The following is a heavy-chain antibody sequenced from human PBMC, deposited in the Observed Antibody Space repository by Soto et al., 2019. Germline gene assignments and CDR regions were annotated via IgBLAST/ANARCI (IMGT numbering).Heavy chain of an antibody. CDR2: IVVGSGNT. D-gene: IGHD2-8*01. V-gene: IGHV1-58*01. CDR1: GFTFTSSA. J-gene: IGHJ6*02. CDR3: AASSDSETNTGYYYGMDV. Sequence: QMQLVQSGPEVKKPGTSLKVSCKASGFTFTSSAVQWVRQARGQRLEWIGWIVVGSGNTNYAQKFQERVTITRDMSTSTAYMELSSLRSEDTAVYYCAASSDSETNTGYYYGMDVWGQGTTVTVSS.